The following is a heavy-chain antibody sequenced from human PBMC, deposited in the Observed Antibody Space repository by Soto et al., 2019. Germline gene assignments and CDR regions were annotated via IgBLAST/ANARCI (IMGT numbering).Heavy chain of an antibody. CDR1: GFTFSGYG. CDR2: IWYDGSQK. V-gene: IGHV3-33*01. D-gene: IGHD3-22*01. J-gene: IGHJ2*01. CDR3: ARWLDSHYWYLDL. Sequence: QVQLVESGGGVVQPGRSLRLSCAGSGFTFSGYGMHWVRQAPGKGLEWVAVIWYDGSQKYYVDSVKGRFTISRDNSKITVDLQMNSLRAEDIALSYSARWLDSHYWYLDLWGRGTLVTVSS.